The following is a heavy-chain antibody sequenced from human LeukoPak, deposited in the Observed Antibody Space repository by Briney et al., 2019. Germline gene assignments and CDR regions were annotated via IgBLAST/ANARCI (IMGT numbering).Heavy chain of an antibody. D-gene: IGHD2-21*02. J-gene: IGHJ3*02. CDR1: GGSISSYY. CDR2: MYYSGST. V-gene: IGHV4-59*08. CDR3: ARSSAYCGGDCWGAFDI. Sequence: SETLSLTCTVSGGSISSYYWSWIRQPPGKGLEWIGYMYYSGSTNYNPSLKSRVTISVDTSKNQFSLKLSSVTAADTAVYYCARSSAYCGGDCWGAFDIWGQGTMVTVSS.